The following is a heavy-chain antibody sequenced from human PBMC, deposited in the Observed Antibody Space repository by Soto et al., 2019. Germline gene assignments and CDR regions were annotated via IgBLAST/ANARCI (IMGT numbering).Heavy chain of an antibody. CDR2: IIPIFGTA. J-gene: IGHJ6*02. Sequence: QVQLVQSGAEVKKPGSSVKVSCKASGGTFSSYAISWVRQAPGQGLAWMGGIIPIFGTANYAQKFQGRVTITADKSTSTAYMELSSLRSEDTAVYYCASGGITIFGVVREYYYYGMDVWGQGTTVTVSS. CDR1: GGTFSSYA. V-gene: IGHV1-69*06. CDR3: ASGGITIFGVVREYYYYGMDV. D-gene: IGHD3-3*01.